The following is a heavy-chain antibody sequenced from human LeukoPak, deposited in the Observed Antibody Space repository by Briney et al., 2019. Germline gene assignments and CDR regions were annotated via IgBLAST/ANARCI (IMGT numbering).Heavy chain of an antibody. CDR3: ARRRIQLWLEDFDY. Sequence: SETLSLTCAVYGGSFSGYYWSWIRQPSGKGLEWIGEINHSGSTNYNPSLKSRVTISVDTSKNQFSLKLSSVTAADTAVYYCARRRIQLWLEDFDYWGQGTLVTVSS. V-gene: IGHV4-34*01. J-gene: IGHJ4*02. D-gene: IGHD5-18*01. CDR1: GGSFSGYY. CDR2: INHSGST.